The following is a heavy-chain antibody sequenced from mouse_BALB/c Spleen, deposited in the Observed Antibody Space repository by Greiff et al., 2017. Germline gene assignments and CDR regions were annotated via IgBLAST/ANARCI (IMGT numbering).Heavy chain of an antibody. CDR1: GFTFSSYG. Sequence: EVQVVESGGDLVKPGGSLKLSCAASGFTFSSYGMSWVRQTPDKRLEWVATISSGGSYTYYPDSVKGRFTISRDNAKNTLYLQMSSLKSEDTAMYYCARTDGYFGNYFDYWGQGTTLTVSS. D-gene: IGHD2-3*01. J-gene: IGHJ2*01. V-gene: IGHV5-6*01. CDR2: ISSGGSYT. CDR3: ARTDGYFGNYFDY.